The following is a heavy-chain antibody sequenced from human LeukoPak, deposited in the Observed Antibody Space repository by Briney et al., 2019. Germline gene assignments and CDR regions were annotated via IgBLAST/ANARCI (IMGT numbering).Heavy chain of an antibody. J-gene: IGHJ4*02. CDR3: ARPQRYCSSTSCYVGGLDY. D-gene: IGHD2-2*01. Sequence: GGSLRLSCAASGFTFSSYSMNWVRQAPGKGLEWVSSISSSSYIYYADSVKGRFTISRDNAKNSLYLQMNSLRAEDTAVYYCARPQRYCSSTSCYVGGLDYWGQGTLVTVSS. CDR2: ISSSSYI. V-gene: IGHV3-21*01. CDR1: GFTFSSYS.